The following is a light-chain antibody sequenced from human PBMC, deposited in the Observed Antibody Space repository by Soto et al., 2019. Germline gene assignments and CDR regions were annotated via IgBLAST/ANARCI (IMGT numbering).Light chain of an antibody. CDR3: QQHNSYPYT. CDR1: QDISTF. CDR2: STS. V-gene: IGKV1-9*01. Sequence: DIQLTQSPSFLSASVGDRVTITCRASQDISTFLAWYQQKPGKAPQLLIYSTSNLHSGVPSRFSGSGSGTEFTLTVSSLQPEDFASYHCQQHNSYPYTFGQGTNLEI. J-gene: IGKJ2*01.